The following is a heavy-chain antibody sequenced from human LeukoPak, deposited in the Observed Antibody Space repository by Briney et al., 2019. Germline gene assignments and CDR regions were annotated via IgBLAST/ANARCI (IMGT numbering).Heavy chain of an antibody. J-gene: IGHJ4*02. V-gene: IGHV3-7*01. CDR1: GFTFSSYW. D-gene: IGHD1-26*01. CDR3: ARDPVEWELLLDY. CDR2: MNIDGSEK. Sequence: GGSLRLSCAASGFTFSSYWMGWVRQAPGKRLEWVANMNIDGSEKYYADSAKGRFTISRDNARNSVYLQMNSLRVEDTAVYYCARDPVEWELLLDYWGQGTQVIVSS.